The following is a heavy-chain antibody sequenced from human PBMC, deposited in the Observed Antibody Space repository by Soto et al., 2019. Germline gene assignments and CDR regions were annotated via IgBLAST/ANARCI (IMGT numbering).Heavy chain of an antibody. D-gene: IGHD3-9*01. J-gene: IGHJ4*02. V-gene: IGHV4-31*03. CDR2: IYYSGST. CDR1: GGSISSGGYY. Sequence: QVQLQESGPGLVKPSQTLSLTCTVSGGSISSGGYYWSWIRQHPGKGLEWIGYIYYSGSTYYNPSLKSRVTRSVDTSKNQFSLKLSSGTAADTAVYYCARGGGSGDILTGYYNGYFDYWGQGTLVTVSS. CDR3: ARGGGSGDILTGYYNGYFDY.